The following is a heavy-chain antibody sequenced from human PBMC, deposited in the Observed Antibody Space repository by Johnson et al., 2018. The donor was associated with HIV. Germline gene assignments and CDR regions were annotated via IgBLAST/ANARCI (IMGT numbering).Heavy chain of an antibody. D-gene: IGHD3-16*01. CDR1: GFTVSSNY. V-gene: IGHV3-53*04. CDR2: IYSGGSA. CDR3: AKDRGGDRHGAFDI. J-gene: IGHJ3*02. Sequence: VQLVESGGGLVQPGGSLRLSCAASGFTVSSNYMSWVRQAPGKGLEWVSVIYSGGSAYYADSVKARFTISRDDARNTLYLQMNSLRAEDTALYYCAKDRGGDRHGAFDIWGQGTMVTVSS.